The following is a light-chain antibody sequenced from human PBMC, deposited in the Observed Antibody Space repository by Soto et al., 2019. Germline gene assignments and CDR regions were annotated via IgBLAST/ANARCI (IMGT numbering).Light chain of an antibody. CDR1: STDGGGSNY. J-gene: IGLJ2*01. Sequence: QSALTQPPSASGAPGQSVTISCTGTSTDGGGSNYVSWYQQHPGKAPKLMIYEISKRPSGVPDRFSGSKSGTTASLTVAGLGDEDAADYYWCSYAGSSVVVFGGGTKLTVL. CDR2: EIS. CDR3: CSYAGSSVVV. V-gene: IGLV2-8*01.